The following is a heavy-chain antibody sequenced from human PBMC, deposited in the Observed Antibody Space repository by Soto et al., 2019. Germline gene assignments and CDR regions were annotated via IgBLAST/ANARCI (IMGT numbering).Heavy chain of an antibody. CDR1: GLTGSSYA. Sequence: EVQLLESGGGLVQPGGSLRLSCAASGLTGSSYAMSWVRQAPGKGLEWVSVISGSGSTYSADSVKGRFTISRDSSNNTVYLRMNSLRAEDTAVYYCAKALRFTFSTGYYMDFWCRGTTVTVSS. J-gene: IGHJ6*03. V-gene: IGHV3-23*01. CDR2: ISGSGST. CDR3: AKALRFTFSTGYYMDF. D-gene: IGHD3-10*01.